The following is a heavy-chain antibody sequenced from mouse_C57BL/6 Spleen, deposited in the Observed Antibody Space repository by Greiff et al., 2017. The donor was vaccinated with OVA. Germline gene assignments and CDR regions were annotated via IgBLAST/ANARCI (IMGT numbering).Heavy chain of an antibody. D-gene: IGHD4-1*01. CDR2: IYPRSGNT. J-gene: IGHJ2*01. CDR3: ARWGTGTVYYFDY. V-gene: IGHV1-81*01. Sequence: VQLKESGAELARPGASVKLSCKASGYTFTSYGISWVKQRTGQGLEWIGEIYPRSGNTYYNEKFKGKATLTADKSSSTAYMELRSLTSEDSAVYFCARWGTGTVYYFDYWGQGTTLTVSS. CDR1: GYTFTSYG.